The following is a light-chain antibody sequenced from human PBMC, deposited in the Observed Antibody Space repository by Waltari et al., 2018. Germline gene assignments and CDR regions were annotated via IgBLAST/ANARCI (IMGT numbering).Light chain of an antibody. CDR2: KSS. Sequence: DIQMTQSPSTLSASVGDRVTITCRASQSISTWVAWYQQKPGKAPRLLIFKSSNLETGVPGRFSGSGSGTEFTLTISSLEPDDFATYYCQHYNNYWTFGQGTKVEIK. CDR1: QSISTW. V-gene: IGKV1-5*03. J-gene: IGKJ1*01. CDR3: QHYNNYWT.